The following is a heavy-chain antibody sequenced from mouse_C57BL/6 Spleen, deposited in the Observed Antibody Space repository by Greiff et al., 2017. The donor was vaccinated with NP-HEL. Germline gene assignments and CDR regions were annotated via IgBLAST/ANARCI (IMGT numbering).Heavy chain of an antibody. V-gene: IGHV1-76*01. CDR3: SRDVYYDCEGGYAMDY. D-gene: IGHD2-4*01. Sequence: VQLQQSGAELVRPGASVKLSCKASGYTFTDYYINWVKQRPGQGLEWIARIYPGSGNSYSNEKFKGKATLTAEKSSSTAYMQLSSLASEDSAVYFCSRDVYYDCEGGYAMDYWGQGTSVTVSS. J-gene: IGHJ4*01. CDR2: IYPGSGNS. CDR1: GYTFTDYY.